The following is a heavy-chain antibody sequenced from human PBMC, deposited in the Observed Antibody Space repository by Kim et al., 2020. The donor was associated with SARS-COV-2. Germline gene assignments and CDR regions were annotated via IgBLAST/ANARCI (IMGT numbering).Heavy chain of an antibody. CDR1: GYTFTSYA. V-gene: IGHV1-3*01. CDR3: ARERRIVVVPAAIWGVHTLYNWFDP. CDR2: INAGNGNT. D-gene: IGHD2-2*01. Sequence: ASVKVSCKASGYTFTSYAMHWVRQAPGQRLEWMGWINAGNGNTKYSQKFQGRVTITRDTSASTAYMELSSLRSEDTAVYYCARERRIVVVPAAIWGVHTLYNWFDPWGPGTLVTVSS. J-gene: IGHJ5*02.